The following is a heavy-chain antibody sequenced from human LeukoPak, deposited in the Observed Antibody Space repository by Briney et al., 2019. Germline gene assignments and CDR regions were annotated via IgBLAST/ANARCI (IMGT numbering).Heavy chain of an antibody. D-gene: IGHD2-8*02. CDR1: GDSVTSTY. Sequence: SETLSLTCSVSGDSVTSTYWSWIRQPPGRGLEWIAYGHHSESSNYNPSFRSRVIITVDTSRSQFSLRLSSVTAADTAIYYCARESAGSLHDSTAAFHYWGQGILVIVSS. CDR3: ARESAGSLHDSTAAFHY. J-gene: IGHJ4*02. CDR2: GHHSESS. V-gene: IGHV4-59*02.